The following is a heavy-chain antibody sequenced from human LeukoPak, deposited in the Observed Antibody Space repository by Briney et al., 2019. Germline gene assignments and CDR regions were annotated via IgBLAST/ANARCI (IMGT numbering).Heavy chain of an antibody. CDR3: ARALSRWLHFDY. V-gene: IGHV3-53*01. CDR2: IYSGGST. J-gene: IGHJ4*02. Sequence: GGSLRLSCAASGFIVSSNYMSWVRQAPGKGLECVLVIYSGGSTYSADSVKGRFTISRDNSRNTLYLQMNSLRAEDTAVYFCARALSRWLHFDYWGQGTLVTVSS. CDR1: GFIVSSNY. D-gene: IGHD5-24*01.